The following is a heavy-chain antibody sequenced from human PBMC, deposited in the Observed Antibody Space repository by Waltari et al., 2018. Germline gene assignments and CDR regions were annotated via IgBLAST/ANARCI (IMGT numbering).Heavy chain of an antibody. CDR2: MNPHSGNT. D-gene: IGHD3-3*01. J-gene: IGHJ6*02. CDR3: ARGRIFGVVIVVYYGMDV. V-gene: IGHV1-8*03. Sequence: QVQLVQSGAEVKKPGASVKVSCKASGYTFPSYDINWVRQATGQGLEWMGWMNPHSGNTGYAQKFQGRCTITRNTSISTAYMELSSLRSEDTAVYYCARGRIFGVVIVVYYGMDVWGQGTTVTVSS. CDR1: GYTFPSYD.